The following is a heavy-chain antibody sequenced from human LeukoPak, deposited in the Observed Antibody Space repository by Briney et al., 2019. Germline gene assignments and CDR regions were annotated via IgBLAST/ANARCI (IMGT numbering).Heavy chain of an antibody. CDR1: SGSISTYY. D-gene: IGHD6-19*01. CDR3: AIQTSGYSSGWAIDY. V-gene: IGHV4-34*01. Sequence: SETLSLTCAVSSGSISTYYWSWIRQPPGKGLEWIGEINHSGSTNYNPSLKSRVTISVDTSKNQFSLKLSSVTAADTAVYYCAIQTSGYSSGWAIDYWGQGTLVTVSS. CDR2: INHSGST. J-gene: IGHJ4*02.